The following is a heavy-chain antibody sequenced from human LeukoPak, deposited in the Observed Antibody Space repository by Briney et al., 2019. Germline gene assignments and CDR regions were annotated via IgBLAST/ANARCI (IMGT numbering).Heavy chain of an antibody. CDR2: IYHSGST. CDR1: GYFISSGYY. Sequence: SETPSLTCTVSGYFISSGYYWGWIRQPPGKGLDWIGSIYHSGSTYYNPSLKSRVTISVDTSKNQFSLKLSSVTAADTAVYYCARGDEYCSGGSCYSGVLDYWGQGTLVTVSS. V-gene: IGHV4-38-2*02. J-gene: IGHJ4*02. CDR3: ARGDEYCSGGSCYSGVLDY. D-gene: IGHD2-15*01.